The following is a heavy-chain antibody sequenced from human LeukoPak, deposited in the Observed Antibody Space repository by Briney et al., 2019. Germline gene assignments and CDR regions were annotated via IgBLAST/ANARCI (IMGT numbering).Heavy chain of an antibody. CDR3: SRGGGLFDY. CDR1: GGSINNYY. V-gene: IGHV4-59*01. CDR2: IYFTGGT. Sequence: ETLSLTCTVSGGSINNYYWRWLRQPPGKGLEWIGYIYFTGGTNYNPSLNIRLPMSIDTSKNQFSLNLNSVTAADTAFYYCSRGGGLFDYWGQGSLVTVSS. D-gene: IGHD3-10*01. J-gene: IGHJ4*02.